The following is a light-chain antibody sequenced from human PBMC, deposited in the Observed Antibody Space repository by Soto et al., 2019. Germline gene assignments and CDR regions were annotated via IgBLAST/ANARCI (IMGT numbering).Light chain of an antibody. CDR3: QQFVNSPYT. Sequence: EIVLTQSPGTLSLSQWERATLFCRASQSAAHNYIAWYQQKTGQAPSLLIYGTSKRATGIPGRFNGSGSGTVFLLHMSSGAPEDFAVYYFQQFVNSPYTFDQGTKLVI. CDR1: QSAAHNY. J-gene: IGKJ2*01. V-gene: IGKV3-20*01. CDR2: GTS.